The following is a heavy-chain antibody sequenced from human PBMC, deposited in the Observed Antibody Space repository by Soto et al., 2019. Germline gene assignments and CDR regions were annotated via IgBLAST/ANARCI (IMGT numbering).Heavy chain of an antibody. V-gene: IGHV4-34*01. CDR3: GYGRDYHYYYMDV. CDR2: INHSGIT. Sequence: SETLSLTCAVYGGPFSDFYWDWIRQPPGKGLEWIGEINHSGITNYNPSLKSRVTMSVDTSKKQFSLKLSSVTAADTAVYYCGYGRDYHYYYMDVRGKGTMVTISS. J-gene: IGHJ6*03. CDR1: GGPFSDFY. D-gene: IGHD2-15*01.